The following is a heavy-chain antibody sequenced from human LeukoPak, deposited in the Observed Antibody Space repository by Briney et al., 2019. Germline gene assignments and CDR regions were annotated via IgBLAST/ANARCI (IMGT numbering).Heavy chain of an antibody. CDR3: ARVGASRRWFDP. D-gene: IGHD1-26*01. V-gene: IGHV4-61*02. CDR2: IYTSGST. CDR1: GGSISSGSYY. J-gene: IGHJ5*02. Sequence: SQTLSLTCTVSGGSISSGSYYWSWIRQPAGKGLEWIGRIYTSGSTNYNPSLKSRVTISVDTSKNQFSLKLSSVTAADTAVYYCARVGASRRWFDPWGQGTLVTVSS.